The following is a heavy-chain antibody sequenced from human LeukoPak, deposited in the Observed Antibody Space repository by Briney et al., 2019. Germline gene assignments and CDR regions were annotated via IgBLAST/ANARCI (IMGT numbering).Heavy chain of an antibody. J-gene: IGHJ4*02. CDR1: GGSISSGSYY. CDR3: ARHSAIVVVITN. D-gene: IGHD3-22*01. Sequence: SETLSLTCTVSGGSISSGSYYWSWIRQPAGKGLEWIGRIYTSGSTNYNPSLKGRVTISVDTSKNQFSLKLSSVTAADTAVYYCARHSAIVVVITNWGQGTLVTVSS. V-gene: IGHV4-61*02. CDR2: IYTSGST.